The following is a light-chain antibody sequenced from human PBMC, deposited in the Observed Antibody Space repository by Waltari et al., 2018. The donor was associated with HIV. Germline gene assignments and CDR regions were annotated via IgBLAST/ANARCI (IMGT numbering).Light chain of an antibody. CDR2: HAS. J-gene: IGKJ2*01. CDR3: QQANSFPHP. CDR1: QVIHRY. Sequence: IKMSQSPTSMSPSIGDNVTMICRESQVIHRYLASYQQKPGKSPKLVIHHASTLPSGVSPRISASGSGTVFARASSNLQLEVFATHYCQQANSFPHPFGQGTKL. V-gene: IGKV1-12*01.